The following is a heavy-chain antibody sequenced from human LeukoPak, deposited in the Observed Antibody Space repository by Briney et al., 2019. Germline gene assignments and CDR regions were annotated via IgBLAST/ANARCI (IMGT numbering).Heavy chain of an antibody. V-gene: IGHV3-23*01. CDR1: GFTFSSYA. Sequence: PGGSLRLSCAASGFTFSSYAMSWVRQAPGKGLEWVSAISGSGSTYYADSVKGRFTISRDNSKNTLYLQMNSLRAEDTAVYYCAKGYYYDSSGYYYPFPYFDYWGQGTLVTVSS. CDR2: ISGSGST. J-gene: IGHJ4*02. CDR3: AKGYYYDSSGYYYPFPYFDY. D-gene: IGHD3-22*01.